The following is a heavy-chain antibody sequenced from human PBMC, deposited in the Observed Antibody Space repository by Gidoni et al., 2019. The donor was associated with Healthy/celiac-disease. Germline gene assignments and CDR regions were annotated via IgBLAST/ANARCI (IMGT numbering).Heavy chain of an antibody. CDR1: GGSISSSNW. V-gene: IGHV4-4*02. CDR3: ARAPLWFGELSPNWFDP. Sequence: QVQLQESGPGLVKPSGTLSLTCAVSGGSISSSNWWRWVRQPPGKGLEWIGEIYHSGSTNYNPSLKSRVTISVDKSKNQFSLKLSSVTAADTAVYYCARAPLWFGELSPNWFDPWGQGTLVTVSS. J-gene: IGHJ5*02. D-gene: IGHD3-10*01. CDR2: IYHSGST.